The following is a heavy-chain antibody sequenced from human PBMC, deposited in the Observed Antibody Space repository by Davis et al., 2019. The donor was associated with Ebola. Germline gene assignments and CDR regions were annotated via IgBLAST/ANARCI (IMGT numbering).Heavy chain of an antibody. CDR2: INPSGGST. Sequence: ASVKVSCKASGYTFTSYGISWVRQAPGQGLEWMGIINPSGGSTSYAQRFQGRVTMTRDTSTSTVYMELSSLRSEDTAVYYCARAQFPTTSDHWGQGTLVTVSS. D-gene: IGHD1-1*01. J-gene: IGHJ4*02. CDR1: GYTFTSYG. V-gene: IGHV1-46*01. CDR3: ARAQFPTTSDH.